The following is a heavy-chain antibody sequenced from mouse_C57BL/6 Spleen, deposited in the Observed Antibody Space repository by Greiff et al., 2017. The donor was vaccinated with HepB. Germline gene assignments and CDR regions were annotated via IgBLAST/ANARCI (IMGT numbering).Heavy chain of an antibody. D-gene: IGHD1-1*01. CDR1: GFSLTSYG. J-gene: IGHJ1*03. CDR2: IWSGGST. CDR3: ARNEDYGSSLWYFDV. Sequence: VQLVESGPGLVQPSQSLSITCTVSGFSLTSYGVHWVRQSPGKGLEWLGVIWSGGSTDYNAAFISRLSISKDNSKSQVFFKMNSLQADDTAIYYCARNEDYGSSLWYFDVWGTGTTVTVSS. V-gene: IGHV2-2*01.